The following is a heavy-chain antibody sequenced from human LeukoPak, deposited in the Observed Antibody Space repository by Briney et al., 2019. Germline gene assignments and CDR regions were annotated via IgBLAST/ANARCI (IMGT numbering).Heavy chain of an antibody. Sequence: PGGSLRLSCAASGFTFDDYAMHWVRQAPGKGLEWVSGISWNSGSIGYADSVKGRFTISRDNAKNSLYLQMNSLRAEDTAVYYCAKDPTIAVAGLDDYWGQGTLVTVSS. J-gene: IGHJ4*02. CDR2: ISWNSGSI. CDR3: AKDPTIAVAGLDDY. V-gene: IGHV3-9*01. CDR1: GFTFDDYA. D-gene: IGHD6-19*01.